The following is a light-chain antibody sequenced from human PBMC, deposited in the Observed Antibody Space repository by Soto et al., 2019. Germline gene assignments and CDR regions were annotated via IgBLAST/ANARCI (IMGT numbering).Light chain of an antibody. J-gene: IGKJ3*01. CDR1: QGISSA. CDR2: DAS. CDR3: QQFNSYPLFT. V-gene: IGKV1-13*02. Sequence: AIQLTQSPSSLSASVGDRVTITCRASQGISSALAWYQQKPGKAPKLLIYDASSLESGVPSRFSGSGSGTDFTLTISSLQPEDFATYCCQQFNSYPLFTFGPGTKVDIK.